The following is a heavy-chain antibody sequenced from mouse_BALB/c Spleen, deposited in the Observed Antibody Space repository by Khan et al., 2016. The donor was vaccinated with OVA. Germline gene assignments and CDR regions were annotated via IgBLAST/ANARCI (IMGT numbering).Heavy chain of an antibody. CDR2: IWGGGST. V-gene: IGHV2-6-5*01. Sequence: VQLKESGPGLVAPSQNLSITCTVSGFSLSDYGVSWIRQPPGKGLEWLGVIWGGGSTYYNSALKSRLSISKDNSKSQVFLKMSSLQSDDTAMFYCAKGVWSYYYTWDYWGQGTSVTVSS. J-gene: IGHJ4*01. CDR3: AKGVWSYYYTWDY. CDR1: GFSLSDYG.